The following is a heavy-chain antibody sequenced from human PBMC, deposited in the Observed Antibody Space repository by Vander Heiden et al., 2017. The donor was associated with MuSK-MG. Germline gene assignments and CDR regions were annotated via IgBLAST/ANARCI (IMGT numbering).Heavy chain of an antibody. CDR3: ASVSGIVGATSSSHFDY. Sequence: QVQLVQSGAEVKKPGSSVKVSCKASGGTFSSYAISWVRQAPGQGLEWMGGIIPIFGIANYAQKFQGRVTITADKSTSTAYMELSSLRSEDTAVYYCASVSGIVGATSSSHFDYWGQGTLVTVSS. V-gene: IGHV1-69*17. D-gene: IGHD1-26*01. CDR1: GGTFSSYA. CDR2: IIPIFGIA. J-gene: IGHJ4*02.